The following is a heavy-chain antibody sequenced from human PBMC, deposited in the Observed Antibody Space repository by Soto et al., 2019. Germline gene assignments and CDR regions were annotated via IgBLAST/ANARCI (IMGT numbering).Heavy chain of an antibody. CDR2: IYSGGST. CDR3: ARDRGIAAPYYYYGMDV. J-gene: IGHJ6*02. D-gene: IGHD6-6*01. Sequence: GGSLRLSCAASGFTVSSNYMSWVRQAPGKGLEWVSVIYSGGSTYYADSVKGRFTISRDNSKNTLYLQMNSLRAEDTAVYYCARDRGIAAPYYYYGMDVWGQGTTVTVSS. CDR1: GFTVSSNY. V-gene: IGHV3-53*01.